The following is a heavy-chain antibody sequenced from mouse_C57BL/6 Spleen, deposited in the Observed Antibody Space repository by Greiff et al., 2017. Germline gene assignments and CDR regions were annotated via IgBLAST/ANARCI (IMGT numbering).Heavy chain of an antibody. Sequence: VQLQQPGAELVRPGSSVKLSCKASGYTFTSYWMHWVKQRPIQGLEWIGNIDPSDSETHYNQKFKDKATLTVDKSSSTAYMQLSSLTSEDSAVYYCARARLGDYAMDYWGQGTTLTVSS. D-gene: IGHD2-2*01. J-gene: IGHJ4*01. CDR3: ARARLGDYAMDY. V-gene: IGHV1-52*01. CDR2: IDPSDSET. CDR1: GYTFTSYW.